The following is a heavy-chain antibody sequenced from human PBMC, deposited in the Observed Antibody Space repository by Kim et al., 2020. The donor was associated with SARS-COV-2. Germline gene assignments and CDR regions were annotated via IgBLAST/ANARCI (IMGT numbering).Heavy chain of an antibody. CDR1: GGSFSGYY. CDR2: INHSGST. CDR3: ARGCPRFWSGYSPSPYYYGMDV. J-gene: IGHJ6*02. D-gene: IGHD3-3*01. Sequence: SETLSLTCAVYGGSFSGYYWSWIRQPPGKGLEWIGEINHSGSTNYNPSLKSRVTISVDTSKNKFSLKLSSVTAADTAVYYCARGCPRFWSGYSPSPYYYGMDVWGQGTTVTVSS. V-gene: IGHV4-34*01.